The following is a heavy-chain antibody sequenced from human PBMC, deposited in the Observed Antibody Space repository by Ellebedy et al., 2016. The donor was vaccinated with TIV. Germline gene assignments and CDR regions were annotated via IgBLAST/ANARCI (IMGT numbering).Heavy chain of an antibody. J-gene: IGHJ3*02. D-gene: IGHD6-13*01. CDR3: ARAAATDLDAFDM. Sequence: GGSLRLXXAASGFSFSSYDMHWVRQATGKAPEWVSGIDTAGDTFYPGSVKGRFTISRDNAKNSLYLQMNSLRVGDTAVYYCARAAATDLDAFDMWGQGTMVTVSS. CDR1: GFSFSSYD. V-gene: IGHV3-13*01. CDR2: IDTAGDT.